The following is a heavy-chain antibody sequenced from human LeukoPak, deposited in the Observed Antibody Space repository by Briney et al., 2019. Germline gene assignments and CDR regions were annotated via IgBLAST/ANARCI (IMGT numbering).Heavy chain of an antibody. J-gene: IGHJ4*02. Sequence: SQTLSRTCAISGDRVSSNSAAWNWIRQYPSRGLEWLGRTGYRSKWYNDYAVSVKSRVTINPDTSKNQFSLQLNSVTPEDTAVYYCARDRATGTTGFDYWGQGILVTVSS. D-gene: IGHD1-1*01. CDR2: TGYRSKWYN. CDR1: GDRVSSNSAA. CDR3: ARDRATGTTGFDY. V-gene: IGHV6-1*01.